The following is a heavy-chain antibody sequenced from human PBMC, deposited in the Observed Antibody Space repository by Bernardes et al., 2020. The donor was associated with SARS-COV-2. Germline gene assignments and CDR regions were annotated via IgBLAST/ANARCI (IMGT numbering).Heavy chain of an antibody. CDR2: IYYRGTT. D-gene: IGHD3-22*01. CDR1: NGSISVYY. CDR3: ARVGYDNTGYHPLVEF. Sequence: SETLSLTCTVSNGSISVYYWSWFRQPPGKGLEWIGNIYYRGTTNYNPSLASRLSISVDTSKDQFSVELRSVTAADTAIYYCARVGYDNTGYHPLVEFWGQGAPVIVSS. J-gene: IGHJ4*02. V-gene: IGHV4-59*08.